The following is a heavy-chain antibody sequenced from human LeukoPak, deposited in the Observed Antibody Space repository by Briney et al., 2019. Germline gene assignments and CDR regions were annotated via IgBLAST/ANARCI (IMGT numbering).Heavy chain of an antibody. D-gene: IGHD2-21*02. J-gene: IGHJ4*02. Sequence: SETLSLTCTVSGYSISSGYYWGWIRQPPGKGLEWIGSIFHSGSTFYNPSLKSRVTISVDTSKNQFFLKLSSVTAADTAVYYCARIFYCGGDCYDLGYYFDYWGQGTLVTVSS. CDR2: IFHSGST. CDR1: GYSISSGYY. CDR3: ARIFYCGGDCYDLGYYFDY. V-gene: IGHV4-38-2*02.